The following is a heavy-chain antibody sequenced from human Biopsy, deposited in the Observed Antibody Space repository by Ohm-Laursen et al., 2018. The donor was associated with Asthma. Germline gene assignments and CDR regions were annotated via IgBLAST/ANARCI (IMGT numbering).Heavy chain of an antibody. CDR1: GGSISNSNYY. V-gene: IGHV4-39*01. CDR2: LHYSGSPYYT. D-gene: IGHD6-19*01. Sequence: PSQTLSLTCTVSGGSISNSNYYWGWIRQSPGKGLEWIVSLHYSGSPYYTFYNPSIESLVTISLDASKNEFSLRLTYVTAADTAQYYCERQSGYRSGWPKLLFVYYGMDVWGPGTTVTVSS. CDR3: ERQSGYRSGWPKLLFVYYGMDV. J-gene: IGHJ6*02.